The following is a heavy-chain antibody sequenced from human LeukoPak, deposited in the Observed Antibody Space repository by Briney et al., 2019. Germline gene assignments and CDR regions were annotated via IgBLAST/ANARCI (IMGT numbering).Heavy chain of an antibody. Sequence: PVRSLRPSCAPSGFTLSSNHINSVRQAPGKGLEWVSIIYSGGRTYSTDSVKGRFTISRDSSKNTVYLQMNSLRVEDTAMYYCAGAPDSSGWYYRYWGQGTLVTVSS. CDR3: AGAPDSSGWYYRY. CDR2: IYSGGRT. CDR1: GFTLSSNH. J-gene: IGHJ4*02. D-gene: IGHD6-19*01. V-gene: IGHV3-53*01.